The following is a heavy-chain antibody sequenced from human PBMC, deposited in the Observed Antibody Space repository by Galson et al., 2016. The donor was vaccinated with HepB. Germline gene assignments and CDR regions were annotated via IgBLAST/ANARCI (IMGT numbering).Heavy chain of an antibody. J-gene: IGHJ5*01. CDR3: AKGLVTAVYCFDS. CDR2: VSASGGSR. D-gene: IGHD2-21*02. CDR1: GFTFSSHA. Sequence: SLRLSCAASGFTFSSHAMSWVRQAPGKGLEWVSAVSASGGSRYYAESVKGRFTISRDNSKNTLLLQMNSLRAEDTAVYFCAKGLVTAVYCFDSWGRGTRVTVSS. V-gene: IGHV3-23*01.